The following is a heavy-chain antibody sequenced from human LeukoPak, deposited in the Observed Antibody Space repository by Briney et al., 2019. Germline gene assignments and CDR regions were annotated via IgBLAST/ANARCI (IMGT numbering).Heavy chain of an antibody. D-gene: IGHD6-19*01. CDR2: IYWDDVE. J-gene: IGHJ4*02. Sequence: SGPTLVQPTPTLTLTCTFSGFSLSTSGVGVGWIRQPPGKALEWLALIYWDDVERYSPSLKSRLAISKDTSKNQVVLTMTNMDPVDTGTYYCAHRAKYSSGWFPFGYWGQGTLVTVSS. V-gene: IGHV2-5*02. CDR1: GFSLSTSGVG. CDR3: AHRAKYSSGWFPFGY.